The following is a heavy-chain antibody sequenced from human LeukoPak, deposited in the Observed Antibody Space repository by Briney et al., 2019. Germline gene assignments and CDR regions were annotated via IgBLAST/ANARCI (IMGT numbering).Heavy chain of an antibody. CDR3: AKALTAMVTGDYFDY. Sequence: GGSLRLSCAASGFTFDDYAMHWVRQAPGKGLEWVSGISWNSGSIDYADSVKGRFTISRDNAKNSLYLQMNSLRAEDTALYYCAKALTAMVTGDYFDYWGQGTLVTVSS. V-gene: IGHV3-9*01. CDR2: ISWNSGSI. CDR1: GFTFDDYA. D-gene: IGHD5-18*01. J-gene: IGHJ4*02.